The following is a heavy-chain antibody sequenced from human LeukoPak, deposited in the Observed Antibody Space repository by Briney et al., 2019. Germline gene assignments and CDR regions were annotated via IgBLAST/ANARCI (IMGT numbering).Heavy chain of an antibody. CDR2: ISGSGGTT. CDR3: AKPLVGREGPRGYFDY. D-gene: IGHD2-8*02. CDR1: GFTFSSYA. Sequence: PGGSLRLSCAASGFTFSSYAMSWVRQAPGKGLQWVSSISGSGGTTYYADAVKGRFTISRDNSKNTLYLQMNSLRAEDTAVYYCAKPLVGREGPRGYFDYWGQGTLVTVSS. V-gene: IGHV3-23*01. J-gene: IGHJ4*02.